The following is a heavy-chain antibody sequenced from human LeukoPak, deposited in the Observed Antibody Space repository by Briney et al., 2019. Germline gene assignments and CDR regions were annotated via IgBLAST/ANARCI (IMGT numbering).Heavy chain of an antibody. Sequence: GGSLRLSCAASGFTFSNYDIHWVRQTPVKGLEWVTVISYDGSKKFYGDSVKGRFTISRDNSENTLNLQMNSLRAEDTAIYYCAKARAGDITAAFNYWGQGTLVTVFS. D-gene: IGHD6-13*01. CDR1: GFTFSNYD. CDR3: AKARAGDITAAFNY. V-gene: IGHV3-30*18. CDR2: ISYDGSKK. J-gene: IGHJ4*02.